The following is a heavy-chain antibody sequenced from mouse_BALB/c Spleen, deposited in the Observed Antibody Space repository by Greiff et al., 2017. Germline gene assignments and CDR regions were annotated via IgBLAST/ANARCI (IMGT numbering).Heavy chain of an antibody. J-gene: IGHJ2*01. D-gene: IGHD1-1*01. CDR3: AKPPDYYGSSGGYFDY. Sequence: QVQLKESGPGLVAPSQSLSITCTVSGFSLTNSGVHWVRQSPGKGLEWLGVIWGDGSTNYNSAFKSRLSISKDNSKSQVFLKMNSLQTDDTARYYCAKPPDYYGSSGGYFDYWGQGTTLTVSS. CDR1: GFSLTNSG. CDR2: IWGDGST. V-gene: IGHV2-6-6*01.